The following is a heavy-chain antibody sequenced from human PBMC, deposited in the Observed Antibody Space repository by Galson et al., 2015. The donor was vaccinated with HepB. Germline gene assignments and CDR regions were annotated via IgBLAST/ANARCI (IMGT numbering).Heavy chain of an antibody. CDR2: TYYRSKWYN. Sequence: CAISGDSVSSNSAAWNWIRQSPSRGLEWLGRTYYRSKWYNDYAVSVKSRITINPDTSKNQFSLQLNSVTPKDTAVYYCARNEVGAKAGKFDYWGQGTLVTVSS. D-gene: IGHD1-26*01. CDR1: GDSVSSNSAA. J-gene: IGHJ4*02. CDR3: ARNEVGAKAGKFDY. V-gene: IGHV6-1*01.